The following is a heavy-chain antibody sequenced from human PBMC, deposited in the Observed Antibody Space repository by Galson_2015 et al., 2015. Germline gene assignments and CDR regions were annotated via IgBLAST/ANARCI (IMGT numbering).Heavy chain of an antibody. Sequence: SLRLSCAASGFTFSTYGMHWVRQAPGKGLEWVAVISYDGSDKYYADSVKGRFTISRDNSKNTLYPQMNSLRADDTAVYYCARDRAGVPEIEYWGQGTLVTVSS. J-gene: IGHJ4*02. CDR1: GFTFSTYG. D-gene: IGHD1-14*01. CDR3: ARDRAGVPEIEY. CDR2: ISYDGSDK. V-gene: IGHV3-30*03.